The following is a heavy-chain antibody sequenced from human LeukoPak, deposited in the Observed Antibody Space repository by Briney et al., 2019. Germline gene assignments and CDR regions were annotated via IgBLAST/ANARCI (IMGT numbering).Heavy chain of an antibody. CDR1: GYTFTSYG. CDR2: ISAYNGNT. J-gene: IGHJ4*02. V-gene: IGHV1-18*01. D-gene: IGHD2-15*01. CDR3: ARVPKFLQVVVAARVGNYFDY. Sequence: ASVKVSCKASGYTFTSYGISWVRQAPGQGLEWMGWISAYNGNTNYAQKLQGRVTMTTDTSTSTAYMELRSLRPDDTAVYYCARVPKFLQVVVAARVGNYFDYWGQGTLVTVSS.